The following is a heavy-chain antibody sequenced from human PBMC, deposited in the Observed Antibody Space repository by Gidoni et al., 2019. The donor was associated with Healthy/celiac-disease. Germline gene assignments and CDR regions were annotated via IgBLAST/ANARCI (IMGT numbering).Heavy chain of an antibody. CDR1: GYTFITYA. CDR3: ARDVVVSYYYYYYMDV. CDR2: INTNTGNP. V-gene: IGHV7-4-1*02. J-gene: IGHJ6*03. D-gene: IGHD2-2*01. Sequence: QVQLVQSGSELKKPGASVKVSCKVAGYTFITYAMNWVRQAPGQGLEWMGWINTNTGNPTYAQGFTGRFVFSLDTSVSTAYLQISSLKAEDTAVYYCARDVVVSYYYYYYMDVWGKGTTVTVSS.